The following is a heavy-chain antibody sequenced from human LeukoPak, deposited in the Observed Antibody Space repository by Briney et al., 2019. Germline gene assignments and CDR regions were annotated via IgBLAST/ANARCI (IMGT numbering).Heavy chain of an antibody. Sequence: PGGSLRLSCAASGFTVSSDYMSWVRQAPGKGVEWVSYISSSGSTIYYADSVKGRFTISRDNAKNSLYLPMNSPRAEDTAVYYCARGYYDFWSALAAWGPGTLVTVSS. V-gene: IGHV3-11*04. CDR1: GFTVSSDY. CDR3: ARGYYDFWSALAA. CDR2: ISSSGSTI. D-gene: IGHD3-3*01. J-gene: IGHJ5*02.